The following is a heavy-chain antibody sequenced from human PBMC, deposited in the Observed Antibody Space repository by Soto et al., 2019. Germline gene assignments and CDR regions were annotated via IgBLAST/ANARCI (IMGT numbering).Heavy chain of an antibody. J-gene: IGHJ3*02. V-gene: IGHV3-7*04. Sequence: GGSLRLSCAASGFTFSRYWMDWVRQAPRKGLEWVATIKHDGSEQYYLDSVKGRFIVSRDNAKNSLFLQMNGLRVEDTAVYFCARAMGTDGWSNHPFDIWGQGTMVTVS. CDR1: GFTFSRYW. D-gene: IGHD6-19*01. CDR2: IKHDGSEQ. CDR3: ARAMGTDGWSNHPFDI.